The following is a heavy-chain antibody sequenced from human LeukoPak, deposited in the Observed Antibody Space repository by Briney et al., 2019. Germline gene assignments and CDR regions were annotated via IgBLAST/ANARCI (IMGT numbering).Heavy chain of an antibody. V-gene: IGHV4-59*11. Sequence: SETLSLTCTVSGGSISSHYWSWIRQPPGKGLEWIGYIYYSGSTNYNPSLKSRVTISVDTSKNQFSLKLTSVTAADTAVYYCARGAGNFDLWGRGTLVTVSS. J-gene: IGHJ2*01. CDR1: GGSISSHY. CDR2: IYYSGST. CDR3: ARGAGNFDL. D-gene: IGHD3-10*01.